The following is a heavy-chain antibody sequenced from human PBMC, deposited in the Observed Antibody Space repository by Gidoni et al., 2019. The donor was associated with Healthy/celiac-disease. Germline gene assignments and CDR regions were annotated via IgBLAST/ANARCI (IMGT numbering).Heavy chain of an antibody. V-gene: IGHV1-46*03. CDR3: ASSPYCSSTSCYDY. Sequence: QVQLVQSGAEVKKPGASVKVSCKASGYPFTSYYMHWVRQAPGQGLEWMGIINPSGGSKRYEQKFQGSVTMTRDTYTSTVYMELSSMRSEDTAVYYCASSPYCSSTSCYDYWGQGTLVTVSS. D-gene: IGHD2-2*01. CDR1: GYPFTSYY. J-gene: IGHJ4*02. CDR2: INPSGGSK.